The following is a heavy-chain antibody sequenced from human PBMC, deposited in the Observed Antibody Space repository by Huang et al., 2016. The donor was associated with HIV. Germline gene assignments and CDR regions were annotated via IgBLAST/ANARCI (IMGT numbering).Heavy chain of an antibody. CDR1: GFSVSRNY. J-gene: IGHJ4*02. CDR2: IYSGGRT. CDR3: ARVAYSGYDLPFDF. Sequence: EVQLVESGGGLIQPGGSLRLSCAASGFSVSRNYMSWVRQVPGKGLEWVAVIYSGGRTYYAESVKGRFTSSRDIFKNTLYLQMNGLRVEDTAVYYCARVAYSGYDLPFDFWGQGTLVTVSS. D-gene: IGHD3-22*01. V-gene: IGHV3-53*01.